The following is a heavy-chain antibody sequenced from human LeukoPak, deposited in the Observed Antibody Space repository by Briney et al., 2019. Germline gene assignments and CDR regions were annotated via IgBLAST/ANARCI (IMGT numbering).Heavy chain of an antibody. CDR2: ISAYNGNT. CDR1: GYTFTSYG. D-gene: IGHD3-22*01. J-gene: IGHJ4*02. Sequence: GASVKVSCKASGYTFTSYGISWVRQAPGQGLEWMGWISAYNGNTNYAQKLQGRVTMTTDTSTSTAYMELRSLRSDDPAVYYCAREGVTMIVVAETGPDYWGQGTLVTVSS. CDR3: AREGVTMIVVAETGPDY. V-gene: IGHV1-18*01.